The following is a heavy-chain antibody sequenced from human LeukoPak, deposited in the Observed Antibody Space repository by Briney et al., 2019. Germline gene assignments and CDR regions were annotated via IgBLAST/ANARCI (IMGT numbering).Heavy chain of an antibody. J-gene: IGHJ3*02. CDR2: IRYDGSNK. CDR3: AKDVAAAGTEYDAFDI. V-gene: IGHV3-30*02. D-gene: IGHD6-13*01. CDR1: GFTFSSYG. Sequence: GGSLRLSCAASGFTFSSYGMHWVRQAPGKGLEWVAFIRYDGSNKYYADSVKGRFTISRDNSKNTLYLQMNSLRAEDTAVYYCAKDVAAAGTEYDAFDIWGQGTMVTVSS.